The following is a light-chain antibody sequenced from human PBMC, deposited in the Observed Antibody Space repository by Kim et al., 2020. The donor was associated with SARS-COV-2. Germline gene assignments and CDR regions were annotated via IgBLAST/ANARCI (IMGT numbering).Light chain of an antibody. CDR1: KVRHKF. CDR2: QYS. V-gene: IGLV3-1*01. J-gene: IGLJ3*02. Sequence: PPGHTSCYACSANKVRHKFACWHQRQASPPHLLINYQYSQPPSGLAGRFSCSTSGNTATVTIGRTQDIDEADYYSAAWDSRNSWVFGGGTQLTVL. CDR3: AAWDSRNSWV.